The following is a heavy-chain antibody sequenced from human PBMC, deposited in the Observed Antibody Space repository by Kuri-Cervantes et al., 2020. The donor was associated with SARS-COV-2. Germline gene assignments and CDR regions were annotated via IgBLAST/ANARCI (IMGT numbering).Heavy chain of an antibody. V-gene: IGHV3-21*01. D-gene: IGHD3-10*01. CDR1: GFTFSSYS. J-gene: IGHJ5*02. CDR3: ATRFGDTT. Sequence: GESLKISCAASGFTFSSYSMNWVRQAPGKGLEWVSSINNGRNYMYYADSVKGRFTISRDNAKNSLYLQMNSLRAEDTAVYYCATRFGDTTWGQGTLVTVSS. CDR2: INNGRNYM.